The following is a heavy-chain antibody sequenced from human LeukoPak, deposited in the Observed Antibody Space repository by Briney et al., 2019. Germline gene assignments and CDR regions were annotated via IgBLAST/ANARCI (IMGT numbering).Heavy chain of an antibody. CDR1: GFTFSSYG. CDR2: IWYDGSNK. J-gene: IGHJ6*03. D-gene: IGHD3-10*01. Sequence: GGSLRLSCAASGFTFSSYGMHWVRQAPGKGLEWVAVIWYDGSNKYYADSVKGRFTISRDNSKNTLYLQMNSLRAEDTAVYYCAGDTYYYGSGSYFVYYYYMDVWGKGTTVTVSS. V-gene: IGHV3-33*01. CDR3: AGDTYYYGSGSYFVYYYYMDV.